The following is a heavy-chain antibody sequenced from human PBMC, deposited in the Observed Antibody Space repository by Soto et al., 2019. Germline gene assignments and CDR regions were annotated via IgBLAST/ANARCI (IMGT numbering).Heavy chain of an antibody. V-gene: IGHV3-30*18. CDR1: GFSFNTYG. J-gene: IGHJ6*02. CDR2: ISYDGSTK. D-gene: IGHD1-1*01. CDR3: AKDRLKSQFLGSSMDV. Sequence: QVQLVESGGGVVQPGRSLRLSCAASGFSFNTYGMHWVRQAPGKGLEWVAVISYDGSTKYYADSVRGRFTISRDNSKNTLYLQMNSLSAEDTAVFYCAKDRLKSQFLGSSMDVWGQGTTVTVSS.